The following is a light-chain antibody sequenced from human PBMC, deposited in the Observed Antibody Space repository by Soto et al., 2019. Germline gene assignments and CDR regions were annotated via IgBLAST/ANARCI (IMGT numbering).Light chain of an antibody. CDR2: DVS. CDR1: SSDVGGYNY. V-gene: IGLV2-11*01. Sequence: QSALTQPRSVSGSPGQSVTISCTGTSSDVGGYNYVSWYRQHPGKDPKLMIYDVSKRPSGVPDRFSGSKSANTASLTISGLQAEDEDDYYCCSYAGGNTWVFGGGTQLTVL. CDR3: CSYAGGNTWV. J-gene: IGLJ3*02.